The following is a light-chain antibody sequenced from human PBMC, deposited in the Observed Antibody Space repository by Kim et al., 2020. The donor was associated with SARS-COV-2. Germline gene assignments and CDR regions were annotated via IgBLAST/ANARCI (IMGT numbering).Light chain of an antibody. J-gene: IGLJ2*01. V-gene: IGLV2-23*02. CDR1: SSDVGSHNL. CDR2: EVS. CDR3: CSYAGRGVV. Sequence: PGQSITISCTGTSSDVGSHNLVSWYQQHPGKAPKLMIYEVSKRPSGVSNRFSGSKSGNTASLTISGLQAEDEADYYCCSYAGRGVVFGGGTQLTVL.